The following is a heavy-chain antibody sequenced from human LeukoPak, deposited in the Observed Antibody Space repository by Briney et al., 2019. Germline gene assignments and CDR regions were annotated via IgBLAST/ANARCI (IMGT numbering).Heavy chain of an antibody. D-gene: IGHD4-11*01. Sequence: GESLKISGKGSGYNFISYYIGWVRQMPGKGLEWMGIISPGDSDTRYSPSFQGQVTISADRSINTAYLQWSSLKASDTAMYYCARHRDYNNIPFDYWGQGTLVTVSS. CDR3: ARHRDYNNIPFDY. CDR1: GYNFISYY. CDR2: ISPGDSDT. V-gene: IGHV5-51*01. J-gene: IGHJ4*02.